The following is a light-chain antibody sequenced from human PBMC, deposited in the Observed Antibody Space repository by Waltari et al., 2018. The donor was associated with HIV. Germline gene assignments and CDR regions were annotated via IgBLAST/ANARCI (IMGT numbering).Light chain of an antibody. CDR1: SSNIGSNY. CDR2: ENN. V-gene: IGLV1-51*02. Sequence: QSVLTQPPSVSAAPGQKVTISCSGSSSNIGSNYVSWYQQLPGTAPKLLIYENNKRPSAIPDRFSGSKSGTSATLGITGLQTGDEADYYCGTWDSSLSAGVFGGGTKLTVL. J-gene: IGLJ3*02. CDR3: GTWDSSLSAGV.